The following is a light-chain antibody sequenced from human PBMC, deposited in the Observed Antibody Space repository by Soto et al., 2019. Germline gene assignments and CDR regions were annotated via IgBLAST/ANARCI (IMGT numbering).Light chain of an antibody. J-gene: IGKJ4*01. CDR2: GAS. Sequence: EIVLTQSPGTPSLSPGERVTLSCRASQSVTSSYLAWHQQKPGQAPRLLIYGASTRATGLPDRFSGSGSGTAFPLTISRLEPEDFAVYYCQQYGSSRLTFGGGTKVEIK. V-gene: IGKV3-20*01. CDR1: QSVTSSY. CDR3: QQYGSSRLT.